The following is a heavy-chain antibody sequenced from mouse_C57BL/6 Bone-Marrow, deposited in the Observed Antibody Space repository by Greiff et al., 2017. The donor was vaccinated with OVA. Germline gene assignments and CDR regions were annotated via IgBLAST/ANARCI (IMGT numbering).Heavy chain of an antibody. CDR1: GFTFSDYY. CDR2: ISNGGGST. J-gene: IGHJ4*01. Sequence: EVKVVESGGGLVQPGGSLKLSCAASGFTFSDYYMYWVRQTPEKRLEWVAYISNGGGSTYYPDTVKGRFTISRDNAKNTLYLQMSRLKSEDTAMYYCARFPTTYAMDYWGQGTSVTVSS. CDR3: ARFPTTYAMDY. D-gene: IGHD1-1*01. V-gene: IGHV5-12*01.